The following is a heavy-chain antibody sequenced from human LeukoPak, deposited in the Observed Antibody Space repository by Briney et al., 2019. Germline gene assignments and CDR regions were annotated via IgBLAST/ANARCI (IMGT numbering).Heavy chain of an antibody. D-gene: IGHD2-21*02. CDR3: ARLASASYCGGDCYSFYAFDI. V-gene: IGHV4-4*07. CDR1: GGSISSYY. J-gene: IGHJ3*02. CDR2: IYTSGST. Sequence: KPSETLSLTCTVSGGSISSYYWSWLRQPAGKGLEGIGRIYTSGSTNYNPSLKSRVTMSGDTPKNQFSLKLSCVTAADTAVYYCARLASASYCGGDCYSFYAFDIGGQGTMVTVS.